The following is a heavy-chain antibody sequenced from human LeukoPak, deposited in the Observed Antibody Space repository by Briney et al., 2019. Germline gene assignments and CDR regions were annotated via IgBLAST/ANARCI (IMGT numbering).Heavy chain of an antibody. V-gene: IGHV4-39*02. CDR3: ARVSCSGGACPFGSWFDP. Sequence: PSETLSLTCTVSGGSITSGSYYWGWIRQPPGKGLEWIGSIYYSGSTYYNPSLKSRFTISVDTSKKLFSLRLSSVTAADTAVYYCARVSCSGGACPFGSWFDPWGQGTLVTVSS. CDR2: IYYSGST. CDR1: GGSITSGSYY. D-gene: IGHD2-15*01. J-gene: IGHJ5*02.